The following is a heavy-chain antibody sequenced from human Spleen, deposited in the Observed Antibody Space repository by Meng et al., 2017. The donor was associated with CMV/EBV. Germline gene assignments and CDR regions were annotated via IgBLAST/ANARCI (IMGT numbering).Heavy chain of an antibody. Sequence: GGSLRLSCAAAGFNFSNYGIHWVRQAPGKGLEWVAIIWYDGSHRYYADSVQGRFTISRDNSKNTVHLQMNSLRAEDTAVYYCAKDQQSPLSYYFYGMDVWGQGTTVTSP. D-gene: IGHD1/OR15-1a*01. CDR1: GFNFSNYG. V-gene: IGHV3-33*06. CDR2: IWYDGSHR. CDR3: AKDQQSPLSYYFYGMDV. J-gene: IGHJ6*02.